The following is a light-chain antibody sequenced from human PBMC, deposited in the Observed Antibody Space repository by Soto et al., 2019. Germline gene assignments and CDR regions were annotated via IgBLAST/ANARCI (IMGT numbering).Light chain of an antibody. Sequence: EIVLTQSPGTLSLSPGERATLSCRASQSVSNSYLAWYQQKPGQAPMLLIYGASNRAIGISDRFSGSGSGTDFTLTISRQEPEDSAVYYCQQYGSSPPFTFGRGTKLEIK. CDR2: GAS. J-gene: IGKJ2*01. CDR3: QQYGSSPPFT. V-gene: IGKV3-20*01. CDR1: QSVSNSY.